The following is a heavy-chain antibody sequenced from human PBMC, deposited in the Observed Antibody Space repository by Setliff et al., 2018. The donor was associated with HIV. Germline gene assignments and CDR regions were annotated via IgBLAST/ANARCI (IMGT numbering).Heavy chain of an antibody. CDR1: GGSISSYS. D-gene: IGHD6-13*01. CDR3: ARTYSSSWYSSHLWVDY. J-gene: IGHJ4*02. V-gene: IGHV4-4*08. Sequence: SETLSLTCTVSGGSISSYSWSWIRQSPGERLEWIGHVSASVSTFYNPSLKRRVTISADTSKNQFSLKLSSVTAADTAVCYCARTYSSSWYSSHLWVDYWGQGTQVTVSS. CDR2: VSASVST.